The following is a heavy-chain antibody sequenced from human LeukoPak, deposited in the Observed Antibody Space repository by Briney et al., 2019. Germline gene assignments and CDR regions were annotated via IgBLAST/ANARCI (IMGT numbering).Heavy chain of an antibody. Sequence: PGGSLRLSCAASGFTFSSYAMHWVRQAPGKGLEWVSGISGSGGSTYYADSVKGRFTISRDNSKNTLYVQMNSLRAEDTAVYYCALGLRYCSSTSCYPYAFDIWGQGTMVTVSS. CDR1: GFTFSSYA. D-gene: IGHD2-2*01. J-gene: IGHJ3*02. V-gene: IGHV3-23*01. CDR2: ISGSGGST. CDR3: ALGLRYCSSTSCYPYAFDI.